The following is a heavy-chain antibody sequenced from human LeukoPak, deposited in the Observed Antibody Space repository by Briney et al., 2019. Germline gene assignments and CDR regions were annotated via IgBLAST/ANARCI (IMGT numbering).Heavy chain of an antibody. CDR3: AGGRGTFDY. CDR2: IYYSGST. CDR1: GGSISSSSYY. V-gene: IGHV4-39*07. D-gene: IGHD3-10*01. J-gene: IGHJ4*02. Sequence: SETLSLTCTVSGGSISSSSYYWGWIRQPPGKGLEWIGSIYYSGSTYYNPSLKSRVTISVDTSKNQFSLQLNSVTPEDTAVYYCAGGRGTFDYWGKGTLVTVSS.